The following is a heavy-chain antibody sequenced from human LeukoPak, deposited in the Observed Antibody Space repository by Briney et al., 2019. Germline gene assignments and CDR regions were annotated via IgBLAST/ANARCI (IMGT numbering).Heavy chain of an antibody. CDR3: VRGGPSAWS. CDR2: INDDGSDT. V-gene: IGHV3-74*01. CDR1: GFTFKLYW. D-gene: IGHD2-15*01. J-gene: IGHJ5*02. Sequence: GGSLRLSCAASGFTFKLYWMHWVRQVPGKRPVWVSRINDDGSDTIYADSVRGRFTISRDDAKNTVYLQMNNLRAEDTAVYYCVRGGPSAWSWGQGTLVTVSS.